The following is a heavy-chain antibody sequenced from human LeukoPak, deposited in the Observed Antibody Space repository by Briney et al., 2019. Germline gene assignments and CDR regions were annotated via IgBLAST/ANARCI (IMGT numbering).Heavy chain of an antibody. CDR1: GFTFSDHY. CDR2: SRDKAKSYST. CDR3: AKDQTYYYGSGSYSWFDP. V-gene: IGHV3-72*01. J-gene: IGHJ5*02. Sequence: GGPLRLSCAASGFTFSDHYMDWVRQAPGKGLEWLARSRDKAKSYSTEHAASVKGRFTISRDNSKNSLYLQMNSLSAEDTARYYCAKDQTYYYGSGSYSWFDPWGQGTLVTVSS. D-gene: IGHD3-10*01.